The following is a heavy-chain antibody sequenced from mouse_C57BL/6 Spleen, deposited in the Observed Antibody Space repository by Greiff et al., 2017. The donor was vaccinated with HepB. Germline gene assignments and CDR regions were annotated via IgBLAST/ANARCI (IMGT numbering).Heavy chain of an antibody. D-gene: IGHD3-3*01. CDR3: ARSRGTAKASFAY. CDR2: INPNNGGT. Sequence: VQLQQSGPELVKPGASVKIPCKASGYTFTDYNMDWVKQSPGKSLEWIGDINPNNGGTIYNQKFKGKATLTVDKSSSTAYMELRSLTSEDTAVYYCARSRGTAKASFAYWGQGTLVTVSA. V-gene: IGHV1-18*01. J-gene: IGHJ3*01. CDR1: GYTFTDYN.